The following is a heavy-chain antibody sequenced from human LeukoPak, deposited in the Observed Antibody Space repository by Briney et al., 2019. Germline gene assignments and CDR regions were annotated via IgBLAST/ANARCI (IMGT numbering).Heavy chain of an antibody. CDR2: MNPNSGNT. J-gene: IGHJ2*01. D-gene: IGHD3-22*01. Sequence: ASVKASCKASGYTFTSYDINWVRQATGQGLEWMGWMNPNSGNTGYAQKFQGRVTMTRNTSISTAYMELSSLRSGDTAVYYCARAKDYYDSSGYRKTRYWYFDLWGRGTLVTVSS. CDR1: GYTFTSYD. V-gene: IGHV1-8*01. CDR3: ARAKDYYDSSGYRKTRYWYFDL.